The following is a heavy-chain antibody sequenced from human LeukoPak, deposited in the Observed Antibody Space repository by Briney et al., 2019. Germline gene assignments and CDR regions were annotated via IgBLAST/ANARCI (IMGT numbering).Heavy chain of an antibody. CDR3: AKGENVRYCSGGSCLPFDY. CDR1: GFTFSNAW. J-gene: IGHJ4*02. V-gene: IGHV3-23*01. D-gene: IGHD2-15*01. CDR2: ISGSGGST. Sequence: GGSLRLSCAASGFTFSNAWMSWVRQAPGKGLEWVSAISGSGGSTYYADSVKGRFTISRDNSKNTLYLQMNSLRAEDTAVYYCAKGENVRYCSGGSCLPFDYWGQGTLVTVSS.